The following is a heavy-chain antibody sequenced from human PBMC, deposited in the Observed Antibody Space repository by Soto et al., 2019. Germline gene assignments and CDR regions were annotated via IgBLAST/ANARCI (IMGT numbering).Heavy chain of an antibody. V-gene: IGHV1-69*19. D-gene: IGHD3-3*01. Sequence: QVQLVQSGAEVKKPGSSVKVSCKASGGTFSSYAISWVRQAPGQGLEWMGGFIPIFGTANYAQKFQGRVTITAVESARMAFMELSSLRSEDTAVYYCARGGMATIFDRKDYYGMDVWGQGTTVTVSS. CDR3: ARGGMATIFDRKDYYGMDV. CDR1: GGTFSSYA. CDR2: FIPIFGTA. J-gene: IGHJ6*02.